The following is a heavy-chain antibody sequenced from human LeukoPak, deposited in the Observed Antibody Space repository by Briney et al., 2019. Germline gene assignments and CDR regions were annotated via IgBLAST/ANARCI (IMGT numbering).Heavy chain of an antibody. J-gene: IGHJ5*02. CDR1: GFTFSSYA. D-gene: IGHD3-10*01. CDR2: ISGSGGST. Sequence: PGGSLRLSCAASGFTFSSYAMSWVRQAPGKGLEWVSAISGSGGSTYYADSVKGRFTTSRDNSKNTLYLQMNSLRAEDTAVYYCAKQGRLLWFGELLYWFDPWGQGTLVTVSS. V-gene: IGHV3-23*01. CDR3: AKQGRLLWFGELLYWFDP.